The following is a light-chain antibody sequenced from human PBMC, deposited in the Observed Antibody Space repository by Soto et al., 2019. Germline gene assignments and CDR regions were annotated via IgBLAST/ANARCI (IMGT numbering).Light chain of an antibody. CDR1: QTVTRN. V-gene: IGKV3D-15*01. J-gene: IGKJ5*01. CDR2: GAS. Sequence: EIVLTQSPATLSLSPGERATLSCRASQTVTRNYLAWHQQKPGQTPRLLVYGASSRATGIPARFSGSGSGTEFTLSISSLQSEDSAVYYCQQYNNWPPITFGQGTRLEIK. CDR3: QQYNNWPPIT.